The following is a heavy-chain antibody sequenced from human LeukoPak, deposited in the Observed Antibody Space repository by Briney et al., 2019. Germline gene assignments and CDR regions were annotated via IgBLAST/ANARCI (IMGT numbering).Heavy chain of an antibody. CDR3: ARDPRGIVVVTSDGGAFDI. Sequence: SVKVSCKASGGTFSSYAISWVRQAPGQGLEWMGRIIPIFGTANYAQKFQGRVTITTDESTSTAYMELSSLRSEDTAVYYCARDPRGIVVVTSDGGAFDIWGQGTTVTVSS. D-gene: IGHD3-22*01. V-gene: IGHV1-69*05. CDR2: IIPIFGTA. CDR1: GGTFSSYA. J-gene: IGHJ3*02.